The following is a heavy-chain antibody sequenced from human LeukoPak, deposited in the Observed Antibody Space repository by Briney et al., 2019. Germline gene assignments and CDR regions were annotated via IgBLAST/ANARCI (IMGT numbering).Heavy chain of an antibody. CDR2: ITSAGAP. Sequence: GGSLRLSCAASGFTFSNYAVMWVRQAPGQGLEWVSAITSAGAPRYADPVKGRFTISRDNSKNTLYLQMNSLRAEDTAQYFCARDPNGDYIGAFEFWGQGTGVTVSS. CDR3: ARDPNGDYIGAFEF. J-gene: IGHJ3*01. CDR1: GFTFSNYA. D-gene: IGHD4-17*01. V-gene: IGHV3-23*01.